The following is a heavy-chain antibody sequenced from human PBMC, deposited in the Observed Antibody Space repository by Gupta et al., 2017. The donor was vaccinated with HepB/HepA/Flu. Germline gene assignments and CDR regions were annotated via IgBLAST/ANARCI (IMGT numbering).Heavy chain of an antibody. V-gene: IGHV3-48*03. CDR3: ARDLEQTDDSSGYYRSGWDY. CDR1: EFTFSSYD. CDR2: ISSSGSTI. Sequence: LLAASETATVQPARSLTLSRPASEFTFSSYDLNWVRQAPGKGLEWVSYISSSGSTIYYADSVKGRFTISRDNAKNSLYLQMNSLRAEDTAVYYCARDLEQTDDSSGYYRSGWDYWGQGTLVTVSS. J-gene: IGHJ4*02. D-gene: IGHD3-22*01.